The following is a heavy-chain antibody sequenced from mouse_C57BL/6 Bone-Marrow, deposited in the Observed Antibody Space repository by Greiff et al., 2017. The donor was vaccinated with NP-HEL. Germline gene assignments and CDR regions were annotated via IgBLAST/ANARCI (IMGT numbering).Heavy chain of an antibody. Sequence: VQLKESGAELVRPGASVKLSCTASGFNIKDDYMHWVKQRPEQGLEWIGWIDPENGDTEYASKFQGKATITADTSSNTAYLQLSSLTSEDTAVYYCTTRKVGDYWGQGTTLTVSS. CDR2: IDPENGDT. V-gene: IGHV14-4*01. CDR3: TTRKVGDY. J-gene: IGHJ2*01. D-gene: IGHD1-1*01. CDR1: GFNIKDDY.